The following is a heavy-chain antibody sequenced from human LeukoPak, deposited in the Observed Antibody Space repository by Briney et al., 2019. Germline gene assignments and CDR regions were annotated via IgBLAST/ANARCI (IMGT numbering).Heavy chain of an antibody. J-gene: IGHJ3*02. D-gene: IGHD1-14*01. V-gene: IGHV1-8*03. Sequence: ASVKVSCKASGYTFTSYDINWVRQATGQGLEWMGWMNPNSGNTGYAQKFQGRVTITRNTSISTAYMELSSLRSEDTAVYYCATPQEGDAFDIWGKGQWSPSPQ. CDR1: GYTFTSYD. CDR3: ATPQEGDAFDI. CDR2: MNPNSGNT.